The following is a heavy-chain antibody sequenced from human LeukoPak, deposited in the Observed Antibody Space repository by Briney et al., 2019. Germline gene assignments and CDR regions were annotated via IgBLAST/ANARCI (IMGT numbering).Heavy chain of an antibody. CDR1: GGSFSGYY. CDR2: INHSGST. CDR3: ARDFSTSIAALQH. Sequence: SETLSLTCAVYGGSFSGYYWSWIRQPPGKGLECIGEINHSGSTNYNPSLTSRVTISVDTSKNQFSLTLSSVTDADTAVYYCARDFSTSIAALQHWGQGTLVTVSS. J-gene: IGHJ1*01. D-gene: IGHD6-6*01. V-gene: IGHV4-34*01.